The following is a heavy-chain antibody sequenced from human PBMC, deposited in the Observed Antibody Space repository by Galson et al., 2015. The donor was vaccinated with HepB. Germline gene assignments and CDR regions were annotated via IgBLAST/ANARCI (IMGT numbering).Heavy chain of an antibody. CDR3: ARSYCSSATCPVDY. CDR1: GFTVSSNY. Sequence: SLRLSCAASGFTVSSNYMNWVRQAPGKGLEWVSLIYSGGRTYYADSMKGRFTITRDNSKNTLYLQMNSLRAEETAVYYCARSYCSSATCPVDYWGQGTLVIVSS. J-gene: IGHJ4*02. V-gene: IGHV3-66*02. D-gene: IGHD2-2*01. CDR2: IYSGGRT.